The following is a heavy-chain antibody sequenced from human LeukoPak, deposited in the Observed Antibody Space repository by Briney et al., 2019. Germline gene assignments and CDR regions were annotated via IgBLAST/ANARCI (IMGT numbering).Heavy chain of an antibody. Sequence: SETLSLTCTVSGGSISSYYWSWIRQPPGKGLEWIGYIYYSGSTNYNPSLKSRVTISVDTSKNQFSLKLSSVTAADTAVYYCARHGSSCYEKEYFDYWGQGTLVTVSS. V-gene: IGHV4-59*08. D-gene: IGHD6-13*01. CDR1: GGSISSYY. CDR3: ARHGSSCYEKEYFDY. J-gene: IGHJ4*02. CDR2: IYYSGST.